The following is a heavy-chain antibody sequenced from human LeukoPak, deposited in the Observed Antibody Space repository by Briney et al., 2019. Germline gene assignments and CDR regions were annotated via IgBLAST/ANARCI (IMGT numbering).Heavy chain of an antibody. V-gene: IGHV3-9*01. CDR3: SKDRGVFGVAYSLDY. D-gene: IGHD3-3*01. J-gene: IGHJ4*02. CDR2: ISWNSGSI. Sequence: HPGGSLRLSCAASGFTFDDYAMHWVRQAPGKGLEWVSGISWNSGSIGYADSVKGRFTISRDLSKNTLFLQMNSLRPEDTAVYYCSKDRGVFGVAYSLDYWGQGTLVTVSS. CDR1: GFTFDDYA.